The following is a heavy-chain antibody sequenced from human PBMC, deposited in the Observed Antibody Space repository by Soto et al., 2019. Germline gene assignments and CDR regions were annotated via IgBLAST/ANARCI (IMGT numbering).Heavy chain of an antibody. Sequence: GGSLRLSCAASGINFSRAWMSWVRQAPGKGLEWVGRIKSKFDGETIDYAAPVKGRFTISRDDSKNIVYLQMNSLNTEDTAVYYLATGLLRYYAYWGHGTLVTVSS. CDR1: GINFSRAW. V-gene: IGHV3-15*01. CDR2: IKSKFDGETI. J-gene: IGHJ4*01. CDR3: ATGLLRYYAY. D-gene: IGHD3-9*01.